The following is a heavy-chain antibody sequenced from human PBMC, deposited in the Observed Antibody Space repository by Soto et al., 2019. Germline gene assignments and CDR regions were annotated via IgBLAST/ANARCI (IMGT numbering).Heavy chain of an antibody. CDR1: GFSLRNYW. Sequence: PGGSLRLSCAASGFSLRNYWMSWVRQAPGKGLQWVANIKQDGSEKNYVDSVKGRFTISKDNTKNSLFLQMNSLRDEDTAVYYCASLVQLVEESAFDIWGPGTMVTVSS. V-gene: IGHV3-7*01. CDR3: ASLVQLVEESAFDI. D-gene: IGHD1-1*01. J-gene: IGHJ3*02. CDR2: IKQDGSEK.